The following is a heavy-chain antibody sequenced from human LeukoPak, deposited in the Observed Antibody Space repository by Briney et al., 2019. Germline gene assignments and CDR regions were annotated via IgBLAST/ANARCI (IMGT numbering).Heavy chain of an antibody. D-gene: IGHD5-24*01. J-gene: IGHJ4*02. CDR2: IIPILGIA. V-gene: IGHV1-69*04. CDR3: ARDGEMATIPHYFDY. CDR1: GGTFISYA. Sequence: GASVKVSCKASGGTFISYAISWVRQAPGQGLEWMGRIIPILGIANYAQKFQGRVTITTDKSTSTAYMELSSLRSEDTAVYYCARDGEMATIPHYFDYWGQGTLVTVSS.